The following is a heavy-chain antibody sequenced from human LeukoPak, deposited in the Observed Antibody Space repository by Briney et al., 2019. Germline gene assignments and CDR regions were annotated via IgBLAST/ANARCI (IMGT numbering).Heavy chain of an antibody. CDR3: ARQTFRRYYYGSGTYPNWFDP. J-gene: IGHJ5*02. D-gene: IGHD3-10*01. CDR2: IYYSGST. V-gene: IGHV4-39*01. CDR1: GASISSSTDY. Sequence: SETLSLTCTVSGASISSSTDYWGRIRQPPGKGLEWIAKIYYSGSTYYNPSLKSRVTISVDTSKTQSSLKPSSVTAADTAVYYCARQTFRRYYYGSGTYPNWFDPWGQGALVTASS.